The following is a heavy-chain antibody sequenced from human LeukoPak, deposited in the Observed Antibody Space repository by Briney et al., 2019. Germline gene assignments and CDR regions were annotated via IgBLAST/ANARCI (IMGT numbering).Heavy chain of an antibody. CDR3: ASYGSGSPIDY. J-gene: IGHJ4*02. V-gene: IGHV1-46*01. Sequence: ASVKVSCKASGYTFTSYYMHWVRQAPGQGLEWMGIISPSGGSTSYAQKFQGRVTMTRDTSTSTVYMELSSLRSEDTAVYYCASYGSGSPIDYWGQGTLVTVSS. CDR1: GYTFTSYY. D-gene: IGHD3-10*01. CDR2: ISPSGGST.